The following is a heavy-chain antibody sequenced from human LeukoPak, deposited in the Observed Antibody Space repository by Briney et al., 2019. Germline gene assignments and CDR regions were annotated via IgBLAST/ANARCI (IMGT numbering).Heavy chain of an antibody. J-gene: IGHJ4*02. CDR1: GFTFSSYA. D-gene: IGHD2-2*01. CDR3: ARYRAAAGFDY. Sequence: GGSLRLSCAASGFTFSSYAMHWVRQAPGKGLEYVSAISNNGGSTYYANSMKGRFTISRDNSKNTLYLQMGSLRAEDMAVYYCARYRAAAGFDYWGQGTLVTVSS. V-gene: IGHV3-64*01. CDR2: ISNNGGST.